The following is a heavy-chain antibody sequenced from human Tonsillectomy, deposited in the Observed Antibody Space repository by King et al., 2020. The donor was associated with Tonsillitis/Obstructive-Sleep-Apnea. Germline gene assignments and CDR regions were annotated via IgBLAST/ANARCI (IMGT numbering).Heavy chain of an antibody. D-gene: IGHD2-2*01. CDR1: GYSFTSYW. V-gene: IGHV5-10-1*01. CDR2: IDPSDSYT. Sequence: VQLVESGAEVKKPGESLRISCKGSGYSFTSYWISWVRQMPGKGLEWMGRIDPSDSYTNYSQSYQGHVTISADKSISTAYLQWSSLKASDTAMYYCARPGCSSTSCYGGGYWGQGTLVTVSS. CDR3: ARPGCSSTSCYGGGY. J-gene: IGHJ4*02.